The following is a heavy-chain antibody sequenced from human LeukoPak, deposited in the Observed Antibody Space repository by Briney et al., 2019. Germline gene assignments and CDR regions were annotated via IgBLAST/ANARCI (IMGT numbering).Heavy chain of an antibody. J-gene: IGHJ4*02. CDR3: AKDPLGAAVAEFDY. D-gene: IGHD6-19*01. CDR2: INDSGGST. CDR1: GVTFGNYA. Sequence: GSLGLSCAASGVTFGNYAISWVRKAQGKGLGWVSAINDSGGSTYYADSVKGRFTISRDNSKNTLYLQMNSLRAEDTAVYYCAKDPLGAAVAEFDYWGQGTLVTVSS. V-gene: IGHV3-23*01.